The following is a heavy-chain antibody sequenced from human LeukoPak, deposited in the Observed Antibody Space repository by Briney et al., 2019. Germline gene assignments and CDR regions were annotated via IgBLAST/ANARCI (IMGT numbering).Heavy chain of an antibody. CDR3: ARQGITMVRGVTITGFDY. Sequence: LGESLKISCKGFGYNFTSYWIAWVRQMPGKGLEWMGIIYPGDSDTRYSPSFQGQVTISADKSISTAYLQWSSLKASDTAMYYCARQGITMVRGVTITGFDYWGQGTLVTVSS. CDR1: GYNFTSYW. D-gene: IGHD3-10*01. J-gene: IGHJ4*02. CDR2: IYPGDSDT. V-gene: IGHV5-51*01.